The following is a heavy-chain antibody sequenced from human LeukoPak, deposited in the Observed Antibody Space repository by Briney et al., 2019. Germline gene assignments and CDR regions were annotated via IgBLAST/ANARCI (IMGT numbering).Heavy chain of an antibody. CDR3: ARGPYYDSSGYSVV. J-gene: IGHJ4*02. Sequence: SETVSLTCAVYGGSFSGYYWSWIRQPPGKGLEWIGEINHSGSTNYNPSLKSRVTISLDTSKNQLSLKLSSVTAADTAVYYCARGPYYDSSGYSVVWGQGTPVTASS. CDR1: GGSFSGYY. V-gene: IGHV4-34*01. CDR2: INHSGST. D-gene: IGHD3-22*01.